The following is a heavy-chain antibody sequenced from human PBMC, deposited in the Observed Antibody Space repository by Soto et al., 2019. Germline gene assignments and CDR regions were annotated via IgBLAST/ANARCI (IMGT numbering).Heavy chain of an antibody. J-gene: IGHJ6*02. D-gene: IGHD6-13*01. Sequence: QVQLVESGGGVVQPGRSLRLSCAASGFNFNNYGMHWVRQAPGKGLEWVAVIWNDGNGYYYANSVKGRFTISRDNSKNTLFLQMSSLRAEDTAVYYCARRQMSPPTRGAASARGGMDVWGQGTTVTVSS. CDR2: IWNDGNGY. CDR1: GFNFNNYG. CDR3: ARRQMSPPTRGAASARGGMDV. V-gene: IGHV3-33*01.